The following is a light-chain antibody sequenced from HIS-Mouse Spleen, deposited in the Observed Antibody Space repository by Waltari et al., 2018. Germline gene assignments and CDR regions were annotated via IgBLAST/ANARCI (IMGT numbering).Light chain of an antibody. J-gene: IGKJ4*01. CDR1: QSVSSSD. V-gene: IGKV3-20*01. CDR2: GAS. CDR3: QQYGSSPPVT. Sequence: ENVLTQSPGTLSLSPGERATLSCRARQSVSSSDLAWYQQKPGQAPRLLIYGASSRATGIPDRFSGSGSGTDFTLTISRLEPEDFAVYYCQQYGSSPPVTFGGGTKVEIK.